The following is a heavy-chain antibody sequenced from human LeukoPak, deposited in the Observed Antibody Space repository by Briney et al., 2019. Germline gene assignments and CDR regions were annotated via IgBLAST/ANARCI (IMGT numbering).Heavy chain of an antibody. V-gene: IGHV3-48*03. CDR2: ISSSGTTI. CDR3: VRDRSGSWDFDY. J-gene: IGHJ4*02. CDR1: GFTFNAYE. D-gene: IGHD3-10*01. Sequence: GGSLRLSCAASGFTFNAYEMNWVRQAPGKGLEWVSFISSSGTTIYYADSAKGRFTISRNNTANSLYLEMTNLRAGDTAVYYCVRDRSGSWDFDYWGQGTLVTVSS.